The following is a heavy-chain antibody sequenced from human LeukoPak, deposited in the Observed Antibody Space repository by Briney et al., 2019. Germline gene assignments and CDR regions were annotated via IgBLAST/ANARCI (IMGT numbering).Heavy chain of an antibody. V-gene: IGHV4-59*01. J-gene: IGHJ1*01. Sequence: KPSETLSLTCTVSGGSISSYYWSWIRQPPGKGLEWIGYIYYSGSTNYNPSLKSRVTISVDTSKNQFSLKLGSVTAADTAVYYCARESEYSSSSAEYFQHWGQGTLVTVSS. CDR1: GGSISSYY. D-gene: IGHD6-6*01. CDR3: ARESEYSSSSAEYFQH. CDR2: IYYSGST.